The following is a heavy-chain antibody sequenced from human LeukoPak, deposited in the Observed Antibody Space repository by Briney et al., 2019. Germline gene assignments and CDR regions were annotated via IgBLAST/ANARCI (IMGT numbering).Heavy chain of an antibody. CDR3: ARYDSRGSASTRFDY. CDR2: IYGTGST. D-gene: IGHD3-16*01. CDR1: GYSISSDYY. V-gene: IGHV4-38-2*01. Sequence: PSETLSLTCVVSGYSISSDYYWGWIRQPPGKGLEWIGRIYGTGSTSYNPSLMNRVTMSVDTSKNHFSLKLTSVTAADTAVYYCARYDSRGSASTRFDYWGQGILVTISS. J-gene: IGHJ4*02.